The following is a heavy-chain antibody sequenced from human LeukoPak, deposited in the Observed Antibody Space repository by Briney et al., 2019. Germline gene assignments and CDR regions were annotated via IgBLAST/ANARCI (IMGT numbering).Heavy chain of an antibody. CDR1: GGSFSGYY. CDR2: INHSGST. D-gene: IGHD6-13*01. CDR3: ARGKRGIAAAGTGYYYGMDV. Sequence: SETLSLTCAVYGGSFSGYYWSWIRQPPGKGLEWIGEINHSGSTNYNPSLKSRVTISVDTSKNQFSLKLGSVTAADTAVYYCARGKRGIAAAGTGYYYGMDVWGQGTTVTVSS. J-gene: IGHJ6*02. V-gene: IGHV4-34*01.